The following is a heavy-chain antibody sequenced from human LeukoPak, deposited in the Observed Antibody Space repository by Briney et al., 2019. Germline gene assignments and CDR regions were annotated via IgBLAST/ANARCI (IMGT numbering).Heavy chain of an antibody. D-gene: IGHD2-15*01. J-gene: IGHJ4*02. CDR1: GFTFSVFW. Sequence: RGSLRLSCAASGFTFSVFWMSWVRQAPGKGLEWVANIKQDGSEKYYVDSVKGRFTISRDNDNNSMYLQINSLRAEDTAVYYCARYHGGYFAYWGQGTLVTVSS. CDR2: IKQDGSEK. V-gene: IGHV3-7*01. CDR3: ARYHGGYFAY.